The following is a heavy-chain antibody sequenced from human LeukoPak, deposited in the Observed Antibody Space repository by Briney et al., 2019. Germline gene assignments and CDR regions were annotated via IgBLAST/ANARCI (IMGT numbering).Heavy chain of an antibody. CDR3: ARDGCSGGSCHYYYGMDV. V-gene: IGHV4-39*02. CDR2: IYYSGST. J-gene: IGHJ6*02. D-gene: IGHD2-15*01. Sequence: SETLSLTCTVSGGSISSSSYYWGWLRQPPGKGLEWIGSIYYSGSTYYNPSLKSRVTISVDTSKNQFSLKLSSVTAADTAVYYCARDGCSGGSCHYYYGMDVWGQGTTVTVSS. CDR1: GGSISSSSYY.